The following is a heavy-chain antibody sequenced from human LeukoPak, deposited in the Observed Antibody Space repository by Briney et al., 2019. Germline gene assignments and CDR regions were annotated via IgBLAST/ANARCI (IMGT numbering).Heavy chain of an antibody. J-gene: IGHJ3*02. D-gene: IGHD1-26*01. CDR2: INPNSGGT. Sequence: GASVKVSCKASGYTFTGYYMHWVRQAPGQGLEWMGWINPNSGGTNYAQKFQGRVTMTRDTSISTAYMELSRLRSDDTAVYYCARCVVGATEAFDIWSQGTMVTVSS. CDR1: GYTFTGYY. V-gene: IGHV1-2*02. CDR3: ARCVVGATEAFDI.